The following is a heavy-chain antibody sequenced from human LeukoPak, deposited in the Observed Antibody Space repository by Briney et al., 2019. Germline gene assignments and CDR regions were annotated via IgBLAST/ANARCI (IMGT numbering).Heavy chain of an antibody. Sequence: PSQTLSLTCTVSGGSISSGDYYWSWIRQPPGKGLEWIGYIYYSGSTYYNPSLKSRVTISVDTSKNQFSLKLSSVTAADTAVYYCARHSSGWFGELFEIDYWGQGTLVTVSS. D-gene: IGHD3-10*01. CDR3: ARHSSGWFGELFEIDY. V-gene: IGHV4-30-4*08. CDR2: IYYSGST. J-gene: IGHJ4*02. CDR1: GGSISSGDYY.